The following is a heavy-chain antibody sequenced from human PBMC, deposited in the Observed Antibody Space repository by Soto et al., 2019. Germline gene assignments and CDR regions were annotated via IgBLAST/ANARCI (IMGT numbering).Heavy chain of an antibody. J-gene: IGHJ2*01. D-gene: IGHD1-1*01. V-gene: IGHV3-23*01. CDR1: GFTFSCCA. CDR3: VRNRVAGSLSNWSCAS. CDR2: IHGDGDYI. Sequence: EVQLLESGGGLVQPGGSLRLSCAASGFTFSCCAMSWVRQAPGKGLDYVSTIHGDGDYIHYSDSVKGRFTISRVNSGNTWYLQVSRLRGDDTAVYYCVRNRVAGSLSNWSCASWRRGALVTCSS.